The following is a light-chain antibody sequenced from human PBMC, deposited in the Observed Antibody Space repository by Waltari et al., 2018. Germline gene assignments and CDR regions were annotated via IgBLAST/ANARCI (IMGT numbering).Light chain of an antibody. Sequence: QSALTQPASVSGSPGQSITLSCSGTSSDVGASNLNHWYQQHPGKVPTLMIYEVNKRPSGVSNLFSGSKSDNTASLTISGLQAEDEADYYCCSYAGRSTLVFGGGTKLTVL. J-gene: IGLJ3*02. CDR3: CSYAGRSTLV. CDR2: EVN. CDR1: SSDVGASNL. V-gene: IGLV2-23*02.